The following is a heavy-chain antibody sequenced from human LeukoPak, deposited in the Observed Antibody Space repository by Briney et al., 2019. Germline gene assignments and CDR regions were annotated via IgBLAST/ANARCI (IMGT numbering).Heavy chain of an antibody. V-gene: IGHV4-39*02. Sequence: SETLSLTCKVSGGSISSISYYWSWFRQPPGKGLERMATIYHSRITYYNASLNSRVTISVDTSKSHFSLKLSSVTDADTAMYYCARYTGVNGYYFDYWGQGTLVTVSS. D-gene: IGHD2-8*01. J-gene: IGHJ4*02. CDR2: IYHSRIT. CDR3: ARYTGVNGYYFDY. CDR1: GGSISSISYY.